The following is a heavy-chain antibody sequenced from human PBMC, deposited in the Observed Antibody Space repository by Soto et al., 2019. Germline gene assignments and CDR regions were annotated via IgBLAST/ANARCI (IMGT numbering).Heavy chain of an antibody. J-gene: IGHJ6*02. Sequence: QIQLVQSGGEVKKPGASVKVSCKSSGYTFISHSITWVRQAPGQGLEWMGRISAYNGNTNYAQKLQGRVTRTTDTSTNTAYMELRSLRSDDTAVYYFARGAFCGGAPGCRDMDVWGQGTTVTVSS. CDR3: ARGAFCGGAPGCRDMDV. V-gene: IGHV1-18*01. CDR1: GYTFISHS. CDR2: ISAYNGNT. D-gene: IGHD2-21*01.